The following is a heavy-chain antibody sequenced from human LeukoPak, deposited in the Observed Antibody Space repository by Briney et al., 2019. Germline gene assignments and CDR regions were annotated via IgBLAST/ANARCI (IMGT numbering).Heavy chain of an antibody. Sequence: LGASVKASCKASGYTFTDYYMQWLRKAPGQGLEWMGWINPNSGGTNSAQKFQGRVTMTRDTSASTAYMELSRLRSDDTAVYYCARDHCTSSGCYEYYYYGVDVWGQGTTVTVSS. CDR3: ARDHCTSSGCYEYYYYGVDV. J-gene: IGHJ6*02. V-gene: IGHV1-2*03. D-gene: IGHD2-2*01. CDR2: INPNSGGT. CDR1: GYTFTDYY.